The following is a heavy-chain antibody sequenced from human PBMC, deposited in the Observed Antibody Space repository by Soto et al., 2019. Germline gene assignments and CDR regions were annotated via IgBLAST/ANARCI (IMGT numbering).Heavy chain of an antibody. V-gene: IGHV1-8*01. D-gene: IGHD3-3*01. J-gene: IGHJ4*02. CDR2: MNPNSGNT. CDR3: ARGHDFWSGYYTGWGY. CDR1: GYTFTSYD. Sequence: ASVKVSCKASGYTFTSYDINWVRQATGQGLEWMGWMNPNSGNTGYAQKFQGRVTMTRNTSISTAYMELSSLRSEDTAVYYCARGHDFWSGYYTGWGYWGQGTLVTVSS.